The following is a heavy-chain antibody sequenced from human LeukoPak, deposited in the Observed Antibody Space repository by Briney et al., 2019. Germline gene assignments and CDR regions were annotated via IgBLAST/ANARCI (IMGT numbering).Heavy chain of an antibody. CDR3: ARHEYSGSYYGLSWFDP. D-gene: IGHD1-26*01. CDR2: IYYSGST. CDR1: GGSTSSSGYY. V-gene: IGHV4-39*01. J-gene: IGHJ5*02. Sequence: SETLSLTCTVSGGSTSSSGYYWGWIRQPPGKGLEWIASIYYSGSTYYNPSLKSRVTISVDTSKNQLSLKLSSLTAADTAVYYCARHEYSGSYYGLSWFDPWGQGTLVTVPS.